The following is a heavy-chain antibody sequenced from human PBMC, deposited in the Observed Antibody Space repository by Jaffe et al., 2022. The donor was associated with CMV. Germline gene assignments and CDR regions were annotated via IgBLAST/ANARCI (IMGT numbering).Heavy chain of an antibody. CDR3: ARGGPAAAIQEYYMDV. D-gene: IGHD2-2*01. Sequence: QVQLVQSGAEVKKPGASVKVSCKASGYTFTGYYMHWVRQAPGQGLEWMGWINPNSGGTNYAQKFQGWVTMTRDTSISTAYMELSRLRSDDTAVYYCARGGPAAAIQEYYMDVWGKGTTVTVSS. J-gene: IGHJ6*03. V-gene: IGHV1-2*04. CDR2: INPNSGGT. CDR1: GYTFTGYY.